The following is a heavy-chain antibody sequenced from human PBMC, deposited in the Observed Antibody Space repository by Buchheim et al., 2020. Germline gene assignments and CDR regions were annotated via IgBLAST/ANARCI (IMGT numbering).Heavy chain of an antibody. CDR1: GGSISSGGYS. CDR3: ARALNPHYDYGTSGVLDP. J-gene: IGHJ5*02. V-gene: IGHV4-30-2*01. Sequence: QLQLQESGSGLVKPSQTLSLTCAVSGGSISSGGYSWSWIRQPPGKGLEWIGYLYHSGSTYYNPSLKSRVTISVDRAKNQFSLKLSSVTAADTAVYYCARALNPHYDYGTSGVLDPWGQGTL. D-gene: IGHD3-16*01. CDR2: LYHSGST.